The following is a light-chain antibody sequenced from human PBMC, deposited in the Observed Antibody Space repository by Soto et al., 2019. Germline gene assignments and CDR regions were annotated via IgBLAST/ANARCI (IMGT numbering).Light chain of an antibody. J-gene: IGLJ2*01. V-gene: IGLV2-14*03. CDR1: SSDIGGYNY. Sequence: QSALTQPASVSGSPGQSITISCTGTSSDIGGYNYVSWYQQHPGKAPKLMIYDVSNRPSGVSNRFSGSKSGNTASLTISGLQAEDDAEYYCSSYTSSSSLFGGGTKLTV. CDR2: DVS. CDR3: SSYTSSSSL.